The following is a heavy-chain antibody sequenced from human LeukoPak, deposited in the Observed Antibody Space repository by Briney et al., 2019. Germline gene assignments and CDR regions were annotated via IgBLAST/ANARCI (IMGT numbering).Heavy chain of an antibody. CDR3: SRELRFWAEVASSRGPADY. CDR2: VTASGDDR. Sequence: GGSLRLSCATSGFSFDDFAMSWVRQAPGRGLEWVSGVTASGDDRGYVDSVKGRFTVSRDNAKNSLYLDMNSLRAEDTAVYACSRELRFWAEVASSRGPADYWGQGTLVTVSS. V-gene: IGHV3-20*01. J-gene: IGHJ4*02. D-gene: IGHD3/OR15-3a*01. CDR1: GFSFDDFA.